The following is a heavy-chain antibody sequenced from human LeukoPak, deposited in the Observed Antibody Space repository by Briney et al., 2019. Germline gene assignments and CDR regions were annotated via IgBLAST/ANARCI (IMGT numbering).Heavy chain of an antibody. CDR1: GGSFSGNY. CDR3: ASSSTAARRYYYYGMDV. V-gene: IGHV4-34*01. CDR2: INHSGST. D-gene: IGHD6-6*01. Sequence: PSETLSLTCAVYGGSFSGNYWSWIRQPPGKGLEWIGEINHSGSTNYNPSLKSRVTISVDTSKNQFSLKLSPVTAADTAVYYCASSSTAARRYYYYGMDVWGQGTTVTVSS. J-gene: IGHJ6*02.